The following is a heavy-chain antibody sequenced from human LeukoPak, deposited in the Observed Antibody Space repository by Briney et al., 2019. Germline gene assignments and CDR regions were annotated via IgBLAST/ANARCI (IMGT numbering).Heavy chain of an antibody. J-gene: IGHJ4*02. CDR2: IYHSGST. CDR3: ARAWSSIVVVPAAILYACYFDY. D-gene: IGHD2-2*02. Sequence: PSETLSLTCTVSGGSISSGGYYWSWIRQPPGKGLEWIGYIYHSGSTYYNPSLKSRVTISVDRSKNQFSLKLSSVTAADTAVYYCARAWSSIVVVPAAILYACYFDYWGQGTLVTVSS. V-gene: IGHV4-30-2*01. CDR1: GGSISSGGYY.